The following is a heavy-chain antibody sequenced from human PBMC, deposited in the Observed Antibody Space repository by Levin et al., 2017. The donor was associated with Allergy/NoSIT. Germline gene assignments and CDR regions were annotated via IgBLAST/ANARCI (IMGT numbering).Heavy chain of an antibody. Sequence: GESLKISCVVSGFTFTKFWMHWVRQVPGKGLVWVARINSDGNSTNYANSVKGRFTVSRDNAKNTLYLQLSSLRAEDTAIYYCASRGFSHWGQGTLITVSS. D-gene: IGHD5-12*01. CDR1: GFTFTKFW. CDR2: INSDGNST. J-gene: IGHJ4*02. V-gene: IGHV3-74*01. CDR3: ASRGFSH.